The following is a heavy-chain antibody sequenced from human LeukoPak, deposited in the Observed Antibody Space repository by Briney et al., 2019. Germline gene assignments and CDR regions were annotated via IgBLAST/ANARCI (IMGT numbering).Heavy chain of an antibody. V-gene: IGHV5-51*01. Sequence: GESLKISCKGSGYSFTSYWIGWVRQMPGKGLEWTGIIYPGDSDTRYSPSFQGQVTISADKSISTAYLQWSSLKASDTAMYYCARGTPSYDFWSGYRKVPDAFDIWGQGTMVTVSS. D-gene: IGHD3-3*01. J-gene: IGHJ3*02. CDR2: IYPGDSDT. CDR1: GYSFTSYW. CDR3: ARGTPSYDFWSGYRKVPDAFDI.